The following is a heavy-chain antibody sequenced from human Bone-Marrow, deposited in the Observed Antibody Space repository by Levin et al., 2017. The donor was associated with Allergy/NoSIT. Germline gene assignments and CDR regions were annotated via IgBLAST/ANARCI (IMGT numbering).Heavy chain of an antibody. CDR1: GFTVSSNY. V-gene: IGHV3-53*01. D-gene: IGHD6-19*01. Sequence: LSLTCAASGFTVSSNYMSWVRQAPGKGLEWVSVIYSGGSTYYADSVKGRFTISRDNSKNTLYLQMNSLRAEDTAVYYCARDNSGWLDYWGQGTLVTVSS. CDR3: ARDNSGWLDY. CDR2: IYSGGST. J-gene: IGHJ4*02.